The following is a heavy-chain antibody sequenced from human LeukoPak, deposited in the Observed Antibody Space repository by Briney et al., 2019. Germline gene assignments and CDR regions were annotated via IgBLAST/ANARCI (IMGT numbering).Heavy chain of an antibody. Sequence: GGSLRLSCAASGFTFSDYYMSWIRQAPGKGLEWVSCISSSGSTIYYAHSVKGRFTISRDNAKNSLYLQMNSLRSEDTAVYYCARDLRREKRRDGYNFDLGYWGQGTLVTVSP. CDR3: ARDLRREKRRDGYNFDLGY. V-gene: IGHV3-11*01. CDR1: GFTFSDYY. J-gene: IGHJ4*02. CDR2: ISSSGSTI. D-gene: IGHD5-24*01.